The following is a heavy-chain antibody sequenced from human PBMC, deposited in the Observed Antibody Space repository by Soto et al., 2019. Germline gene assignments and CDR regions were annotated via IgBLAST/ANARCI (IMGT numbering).Heavy chain of an antibody. CDR2: ISGSGGST. CDR1: GFTFSSYA. D-gene: IGHD6-6*01. Sequence: PGGSLRLSCAASGFTFSSYAMSWVRQAPGKGLEWVSAISGSGGSTYYADSVKGRFTISRDNSKNTLYLQMNSLRAEVTAVYYCAKPLSARRSVYYYYYGMDVWGQGTTVTVSS. J-gene: IGHJ6*02. CDR3: AKPLSARRSVYYYYYGMDV. V-gene: IGHV3-23*01.